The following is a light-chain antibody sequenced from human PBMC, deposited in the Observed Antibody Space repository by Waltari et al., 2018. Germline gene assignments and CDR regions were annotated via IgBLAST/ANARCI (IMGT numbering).Light chain of an antibody. V-gene: IGKV3-11*01. J-gene: IGKJ3*01. CDR1: QSVSSY. CDR3: QQRINWPPT. Sequence: EIVLTQSQATLSLSPGERATLSCRASQSVSSYLAWYQQKPGQAPRLLIYDASNRATGIPARFSGSGSGTDFTLTISSLEPEDFAVYYCQQRINWPPTFGPGTKVDIK. CDR2: DAS.